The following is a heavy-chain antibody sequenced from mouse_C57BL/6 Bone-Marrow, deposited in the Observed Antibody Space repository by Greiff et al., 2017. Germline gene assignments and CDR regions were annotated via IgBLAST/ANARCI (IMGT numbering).Heavy chain of an antibody. V-gene: IGHV5-9-1*02. CDR3: TRGDGYPHWYFGV. CDR2: ISSGGDYI. Sequence: EVHLVESGEGLVKPGGSLKLSCAASGFTFSSYAMSWVRQTPEKRLEWVAYISSGGDYIYYADTVKGRFTISRDNARNTLYLQMSSLKSEDTAMYYCTRGDGYPHWYFGVWGTGTTVTVSS. J-gene: IGHJ1*03. D-gene: IGHD2-3*01. CDR1: GFTFSSYA.